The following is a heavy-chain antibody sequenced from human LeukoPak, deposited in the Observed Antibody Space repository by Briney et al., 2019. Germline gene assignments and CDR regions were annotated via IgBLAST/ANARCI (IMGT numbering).Heavy chain of an antibody. CDR3: ARGPSTAATTAGWVDD. V-gene: IGHV3-7*01. CDR1: GFTFSSYW. CDR2: IKQDGSEK. Sequence: GGSLRLSCAASGFTFSSYWMSWVRQAPGKGLEWVANIKQDGSEKYYVDSVKGRFTISGDNAKNSLYLQMNSLRAEDTAVYYCARGPSTAATTAGWVDDWGQGTLVTVSS. J-gene: IGHJ4*02. D-gene: IGHD1-1*01.